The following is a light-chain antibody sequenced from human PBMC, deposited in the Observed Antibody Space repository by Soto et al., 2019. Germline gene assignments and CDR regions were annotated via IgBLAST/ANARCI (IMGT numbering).Light chain of an antibody. Sequence: DIQMTQSPSTLSASVGDRVTITCRASQSISYWLAWYQQKPGQAPKLLIYDASSLESGAPSRFSGSGSRTEFTLTISSLQPDDFATYYCQQYNSYRTFGQGTKVDIK. CDR1: QSISYW. V-gene: IGKV1-5*01. J-gene: IGKJ1*01. CDR2: DAS. CDR3: QQYNSYRT.